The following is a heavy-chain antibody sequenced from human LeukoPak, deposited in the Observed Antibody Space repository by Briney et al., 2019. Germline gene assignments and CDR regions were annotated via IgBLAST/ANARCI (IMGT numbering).Heavy chain of an antibody. V-gene: IGHV4-59*08. CDR1: GGSISSYY. CDR3: ARLTRPTGATRALDI. Sequence: SETLSLTCTVSGGSISSYYCSWIRQPPGKGLEWVGYIYYSGSTNYNPSLKSRVTISVDTSKTQFSLKLSSVTAADTAVYYCARLTRPTGATRALDIWGQGTMVTVSS. D-gene: IGHD1-26*01. CDR2: IYYSGST. J-gene: IGHJ3*02.